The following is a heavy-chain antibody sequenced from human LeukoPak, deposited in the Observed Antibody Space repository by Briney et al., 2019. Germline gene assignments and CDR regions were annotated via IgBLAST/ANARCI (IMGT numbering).Heavy chain of an antibody. J-gene: IGHJ4*02. V-gene: IGHV3-74*01. CDR1: GFTFSGYW. CDR2: IRSDGSIT. CDR3: ARDGRSGNFDK. D-gene: IGHD1-26*01. Sequence: PGGSLRLSCAASGFTFSGYWMHWVREAPGKGLAWVSVIRSDGSITTYADSVKGRFTISRDTAKNTLYVQMNSLRAEDTAVYYCARDGRSGNFDKWGQGTLVSVSS.